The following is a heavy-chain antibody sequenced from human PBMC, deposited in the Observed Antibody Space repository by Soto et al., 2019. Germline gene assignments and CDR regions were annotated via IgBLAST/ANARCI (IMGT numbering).Heavy chain of an antibody. CDR2: LSWDGGTI. Sequence: EVQLVESGGGLVQPGKSLRLSCAASGFTFDDYAVHWVRQAPGKGLKWVSGLSWDGGTIGYAASVKGRFTISRDNAKKALYLHMNGHSTEETALYYCAVSRAYDSRDYSGNHYGMDVLGLGTTVTVSS. V-gene: IGHV3-9*01. CDR1: GFTFDDYA. CDR3: AVSRAYDSRDYSGNHYGMDV. D-gene: IGHD3-22*01. J-gene: IGHJ6*02.